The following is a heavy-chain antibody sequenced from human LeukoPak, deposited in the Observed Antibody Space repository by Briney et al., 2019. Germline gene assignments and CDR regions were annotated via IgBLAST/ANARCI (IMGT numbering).Heavy chain of an antibody. V-gene: IGHV4-39*07. D-gene: IGHD3-22*01. J-gene: IGHJ3*02. CDR1: GGSISSSSYY. CDR2: VYYSGST. Sequence: PSETLSLTCTVSGGSISSSSYYWGWIRQPPGKGLEWIGRVYYSGSTYYNPSLKSRVTISVDTSKNQFSLKLSSVTAADTAVYYCACLTTADAFDIWGQGTMVTVSS. CDR3: ACLTTADAFDI.